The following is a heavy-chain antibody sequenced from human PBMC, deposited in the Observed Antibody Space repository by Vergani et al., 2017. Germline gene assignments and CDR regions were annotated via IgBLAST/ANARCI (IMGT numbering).Heavy chain of an antibody. V-gene: IGHV1-46*03. CDR3: ARGDYGILTGYRY. Sequence: QVQVVQSGAEVKKSGASVKVSCKTSEYTFSNYYMHWVRQAPGQGLEWMGIINPSGVHTNYAQKFQGRLTMTRDTSTSTVYMELSSLRSEDTAIYYCARGDYGILTGYRYWGQGNLVTVSA. J-gene: IGHJ4*01. CDR2: INPSGVHT. CDR1: EYTFSNYY. D-gene: IGHD3-9*01.